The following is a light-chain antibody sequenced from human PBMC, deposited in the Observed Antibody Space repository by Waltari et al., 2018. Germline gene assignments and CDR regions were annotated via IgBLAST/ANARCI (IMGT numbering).Light chain of an antibody. Sequence: DIQLTQSPSFLSASVGDRVTITFRPSQGISSYLAWYQQKPGKAPNLLIYAASTLQSGVPSRFSGSGSGTEFTLTISSLQPEDFATYYCQQLNSYPPMYTFGQGTKLEIK. CDR3: QQLNSYPPMYT. CDR2: AAS. V-gene: IGKV1-9*01. J-gene: IGKJ2*01. CDR1: QGISSY.